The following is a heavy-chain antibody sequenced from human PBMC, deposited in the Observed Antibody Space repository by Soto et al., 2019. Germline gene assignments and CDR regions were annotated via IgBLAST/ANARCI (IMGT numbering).Heavy chain of an antibody. CDR2: IYSGGST. V-gene: IGHV3-66*01. J-gene: IGHJ3*02. Sequence: GGSLRLSCAASGFTVSSNYMSWVRQAPGKGLEWVSVIYSGGSTYYADSVKGRFTISRDNSKNTLYLQMNSLRAEDTAVYYCARGPDLRYFDWLYDAFDIWGQGTMVTVS. CDR3: ARGPDLRYFDWLYDAFDI. CDR1: GFTVSSNY. D-gene: IGHD3-9*01.